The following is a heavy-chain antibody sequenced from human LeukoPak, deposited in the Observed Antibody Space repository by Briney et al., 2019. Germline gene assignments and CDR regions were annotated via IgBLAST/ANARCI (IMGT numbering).Heavy chain of an antibody. CDR2: IYYSGST. CDR1: GGSISSYY. D-gene: IGHD6-19*01. CDR3: ARGGWVSSFDF. Sequence: RSSETLSLTWTVSGGSISSYYWNWIRQPPGKGLEWIGYIYYSGSTNYNPSLKSRVTISVDTSKNQFSLKLSSVTAADTAVYYCARGGWVSSFDFWGQGTLVTVSS. J-gene: IGHJ4*02. V-gene: IGHV4-59*01.